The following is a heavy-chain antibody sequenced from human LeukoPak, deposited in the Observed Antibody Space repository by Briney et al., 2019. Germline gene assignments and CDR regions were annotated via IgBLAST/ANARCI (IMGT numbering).Heavy chain of an antibody. CDR1: GGSISSGNYY. Sequence: PSETLSLTCTVSGGSISSGNYYWGWIRQPPGKGLEWIGEINHSGSTNYNPSLKSRVTISVDTSKNQFSLKLSSVTAADTAVYYCARGRRRVGAIQFDYWGQGTLVTVSS. J-gene: IGHJ4*02. CDR2: INHSGST. CDR3: ARGRRRVGAIQFDY. V-gene: IGHV4-39*07. D-gene: IGHD1-26*01.